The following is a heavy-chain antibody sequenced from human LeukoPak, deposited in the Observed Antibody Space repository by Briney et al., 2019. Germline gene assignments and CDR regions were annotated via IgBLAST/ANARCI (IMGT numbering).Heavy chain of an antibody. D-gene: IGHD6-25*01. CDR1: GFTFSSYS. J-gene: IGHJ4*02. CDR3: ARWSGYGGNGGLDY. V-gene: IGHV3-21*01. Sequence: PGGSLRLSCAASGFTFSSYSMNWVRQAPGKGLEWVSSISSSSSYIYYADSVKGRFTISRDNAKNSLYLQMNSLRAGDTAVYYCARWSGYGGNGGLDYWGQGTLVTVSS. CDR2: ISSSSSYI.